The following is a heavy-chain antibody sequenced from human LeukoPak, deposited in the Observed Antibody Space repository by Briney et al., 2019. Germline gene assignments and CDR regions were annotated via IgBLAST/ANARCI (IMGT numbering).Heavy chain of an antibody. CDR3: ARADREDLDVGAHYY. D-gene: IGHD1-26*01. CDR1: GGSISSGSYY. Sequence: SETLSLTCTVSGGSISSGSYYWSWIRQPAGKGLEWIGRIYTSGSTNYNPSLKSRVTISVDTSKNQFSLKLSSVTAADTAVCYCARADREDLDVGAHYYWGQGTLVTVSS. J-gene: IGHJ4*02. V-gene: IGHV4-61*02. CDR2: IYTSGST.